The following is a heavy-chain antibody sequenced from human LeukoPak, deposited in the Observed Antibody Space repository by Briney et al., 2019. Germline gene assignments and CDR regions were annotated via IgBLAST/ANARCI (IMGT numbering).Heavy chain of an antibody. CDR1: GFTFSSYE. CDR2: INHSGST. CDR3: ARRGRQFCSGGHCYRTSAFDI. D-gene: IGHD2-15*01. Sequence: WGSLRLSCAASGFTFSSYEMNWIRQSPGKGLEWIGEINHSGSTNYNPSLEGRVTISVDTSKNQFSLKLNSVTAAHTAVYYSARRGRQFCSGGHCYRTSAFDIWGQGTMVTVSS. J-gene: IGHJ3*02. V-gene: IGHV4-34*01.